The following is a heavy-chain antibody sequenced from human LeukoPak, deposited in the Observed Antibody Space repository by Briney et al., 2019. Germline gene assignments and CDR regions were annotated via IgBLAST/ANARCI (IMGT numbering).Heavy chain of an antibody. V-gene: IGHV3-48*03. CDR1: GFTFSSYE. CDR2: ISSSGRTI. CDR3: GRDNTIIDT. J-gene: IGHJ5*02. Sequence: GGSLRLSCAASGFTFSSYEMNWVRQAPGKGLEWVSYISSSGRTIYYADSVKGRFTISRDNAKNSLYLQMNSLRADDTAVYYCGRDNTIIDTWGQGTLVTVSS. D-gene: IGHD3-22*01.